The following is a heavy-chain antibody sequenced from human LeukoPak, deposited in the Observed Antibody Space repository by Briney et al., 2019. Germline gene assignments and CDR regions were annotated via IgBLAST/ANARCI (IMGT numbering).Heavy chain of an antibody. D-gene: IGHD3-9*01. CDR1: GYTFTSYG. CDR3: ARDRPFYDILTGYYTSDY. CDR2: ISAYNGNT. J-gene: IGHJ4*02. Sequence: ASVKVSCKASGYTFTSYGISWVRQAPGQGLEWVGWISAYNGNTNYAQKLQGRVTMTTDTSTSTAYMELRSLRSDDTAVYYCARDRPFYDILTGYYTSDYWGQGTLVTVSS. V-gene: IGHV1-18*01.